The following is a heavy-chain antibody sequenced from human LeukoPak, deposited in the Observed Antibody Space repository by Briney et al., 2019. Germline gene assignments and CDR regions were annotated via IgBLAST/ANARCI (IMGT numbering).Heavy chain of an antibody. CDR3: ARDRTRRYYFDY. Sequence: GGSLRLSCTASGFTFGDYAMSWVRQAPGQGLEWVSVIYSGGSTYYADSVKGRFTISRDNSKNTLYLQMNSLRAEDTAVYYCARDRTRRYYFDYWGQGTLVTVSS. CDR2: IYSGGST. D-gene: IGHD4-17*01. V-gene: IGHV3-66*01. CDR1: GFTFGDYA. J-gene: IGHJ4*02.